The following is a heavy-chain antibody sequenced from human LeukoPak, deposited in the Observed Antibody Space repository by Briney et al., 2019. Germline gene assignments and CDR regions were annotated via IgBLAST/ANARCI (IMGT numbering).Heavy chain of an antibody. CDR2: INPNSGGT. V-gene: IGHV1-2*02. Sequence: GASVKVSCKASGYTFTGYYMHWVRQAPGQGLEWMGWINPNSGGTNYAQKFQGRVTMTRDTSISTAYMELSRLRFDDTAVYYCARGLMVVPAAPLPDRLNWFDPWGQGTLVTVSS. CDR3: ARGLMVVPAAPLPDRLNWFDP. CDR1: GYTFTGYY. J-gene: IGHJ5*02. D-gene: IGHD2-2*01.